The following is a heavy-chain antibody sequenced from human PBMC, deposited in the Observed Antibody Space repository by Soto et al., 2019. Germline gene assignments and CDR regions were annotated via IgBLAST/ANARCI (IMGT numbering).Heavy chain of an antibody. D-gene: IGHD3-3*01. CDR3: AKDTIFGVVNGYYYYYGMDV. J-gene: IGHJ6*02. CDR2: ISWDGGST. CDR1: GFTFDDYT. Sequence: EVQLVESGGVVVQPGGSLRLSCAASGFTFDDYTMHWVRQAPGKGLEWVSLISWDGGSTYYADSVKGRFTISRDNSKNTLDLQMNSLRTEDNALYYCAKDTIFGVVNGYYYYYGMDVWGQGTTVTVSS. V-gene: IGHV3-43*01.